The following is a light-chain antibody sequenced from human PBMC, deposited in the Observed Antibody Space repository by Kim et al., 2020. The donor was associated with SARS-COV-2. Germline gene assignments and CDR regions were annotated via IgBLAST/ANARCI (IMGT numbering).Light chain of an antibody. Sequence: PGDRATLSCRASQSVYSNYLAWYQQKPGQAPRILIYAASSRATGIPDRFSGSGSGTDFTLTIRRLQPEDFAVYYCQQYGSSWTFGQGTKVDIK. CDR1: QSVYSNY. CDR3: QQYGSSWT. V-gene: IGKV3-20*01. J-gene: IGKJ1*01. CDR2: AAS.